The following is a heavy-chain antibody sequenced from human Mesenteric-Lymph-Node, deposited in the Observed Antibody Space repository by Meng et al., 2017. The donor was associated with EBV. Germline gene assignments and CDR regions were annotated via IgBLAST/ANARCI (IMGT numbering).Heavy chain of an antibody. J-gene: IGHJ5*02. CDR3: ASVIYGSGLNSWFDP. V-gene: IGHV4-4*02. Sequence: VQRQDSGPGLVKPSGTLSLTCAVSGGSISSDNWWTWVRQPPGKGLEWIGEIHHSGATNYNPSLKSRVTISVDKSKNQFSLKLSSVTAAHAAVYFCASVIYGSGLNSWFDPWGHGTLVTVSS. D-gene: IGHD3-10*01. CDR1: GGSISSDNW. CDR2: IHHSGAT.